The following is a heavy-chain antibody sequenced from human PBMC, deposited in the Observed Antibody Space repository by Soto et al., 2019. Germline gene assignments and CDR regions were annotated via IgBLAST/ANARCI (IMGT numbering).Heavy chain of an antibody. J-gene: IGHJ4*02. V-gene: IGHV5-10-1*01. CDR1: EDSFTDYW. D-gene: IGHD3-22*01. Sequence: PVQLVKISCKGAEDSFTDYWISCMRKMPGKVLEWMARIDPSDSHTNYSPSFHGHVTLSADKSISTASLQWSSLKASDTAMYYSARHPYYDSSGYYTNYFDYWGQGTLVTVSS. CDR3: ARHPYYDSSGYYTNYFDY. CDR2: IDPSDSHT.